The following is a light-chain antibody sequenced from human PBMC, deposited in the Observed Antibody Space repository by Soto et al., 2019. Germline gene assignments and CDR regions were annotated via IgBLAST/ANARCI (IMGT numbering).Light chain of an antibody. V-gene: IGKV1-5*01. CDR2: DAS. Sequence: DIQMTQSPSTLSATGVDRVSITCGASQSISRWLAWYQHKPGKAPKLLIYDASNLDSGVPSRFSGSGSGTEFSLTISNLQPDDCATYYCQQYENYWTFGQGTKVDIK. CDR1: QSISRW. J-gene: IGKJ1*01. CDR3: QQYENYWT.